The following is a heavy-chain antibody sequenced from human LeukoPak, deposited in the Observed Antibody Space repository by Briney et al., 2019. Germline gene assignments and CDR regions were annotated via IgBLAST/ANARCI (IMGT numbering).Heavy chain of an antibody. CDR2: INHSGST. D-gene: IGHD3-10*01. CDR1: GGSFSGYY. CDR3: ARSSSMVRGGRTFDI. J-gene: IGHJ3*02. V-gene: IGHV4-34*01. Sequence: SETLSPICAVYGGSFSGYYWSWIRQPPGKGLEWIGEINHSGSTNYNPSLKSRVTISVDTSKNQFSLKLSSVTAADTAEYYCARSSSMVRGGRTFDIWGQGTVVTVSS.